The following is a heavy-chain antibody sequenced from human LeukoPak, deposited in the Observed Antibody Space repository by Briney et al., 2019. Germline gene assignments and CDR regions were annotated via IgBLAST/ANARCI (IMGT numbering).Heavy chain of an antibody. CDR3: ARGRDRGYYYDSSGYYRGWYFDL. D-gene: IGHD3-22*01. V-gene: IGHV3-21*01. Sequence: NPGGSLRLSCAASGFTFSSYSMNWVRQAPGKGLEWVSSISSSSSYTYYADSVKGRFTIYRDNAKNSLYLQMNSLRDEDTAVYYCARGRDRGYYYDSSGYYRGWYFDLWGRGTLVTVSS. J-gene: IGHJ2*01. CDR1: GFTFSSYS. CDR2: ISSSSSYT.